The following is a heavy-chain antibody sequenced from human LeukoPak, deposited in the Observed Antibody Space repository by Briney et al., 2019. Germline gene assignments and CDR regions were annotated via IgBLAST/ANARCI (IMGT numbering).Heavy chain of an antibody. J-gene: IGHJ6*02. D-gene: IGHD3-10*01. Sequence: PSETLSLTCTVSGGSLSSYYWSWVRQPPGKGLEWIGYIYYSGSTNYNPSLTSRVTISVDTSKNQFSLKLSSVTAADTAVYYCARDSIGSGSYYYYGMDVWGQGTTVTVSS. CDR3: ARDSIGSGSYYYYGMDV. CDR1: GGSLSSYY. CDR2: IYYSGST. V-gene: IGHV4-59*01.